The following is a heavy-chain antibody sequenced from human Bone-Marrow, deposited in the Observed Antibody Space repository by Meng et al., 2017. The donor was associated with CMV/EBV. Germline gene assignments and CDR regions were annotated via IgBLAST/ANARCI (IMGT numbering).Heavy chain of an antibody. V-gene: IGHV3-21*01. CDR1: GFTFRSYS. Sequence: GGSLRLSCAASGFTFRSYSMNWVRQAPGKGLEWVSSISSSSSYINYADSVKGRFTISRDSAKNSVYLQMNSLRVEDTAVYYCARDQAAAEHWGQGTLVTVSS. CDR3: ARDQAAAEH. CDR2: ISSSSSYI. J-gene: IGHJ1*01. D-gene: IGHD6-13*01.